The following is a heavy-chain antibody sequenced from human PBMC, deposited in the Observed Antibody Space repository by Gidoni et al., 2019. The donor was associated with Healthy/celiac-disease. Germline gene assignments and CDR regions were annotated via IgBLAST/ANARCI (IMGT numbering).Heavy chain of an antibody. Sequence: EVQLVESGGGLIQPGGSLRLSCAASGFTVSSNYMSWVRQAPGKGLEWVSVIYSGGSTYYADSVKGRFTISRDNSKNTLYLQMNSLRAEDTAVYYCARDLAEGGSHYYYGMDVWGQGTTVTVSS. D-gene: IGHD2-15*01. CDR2: IYSGGST. CDR1: GFTVSSNY. J-gene: IGHJ6*02. CDR3: ARDLAEGGSHYYYGMDV. V-gene: IGHV3-53*01.